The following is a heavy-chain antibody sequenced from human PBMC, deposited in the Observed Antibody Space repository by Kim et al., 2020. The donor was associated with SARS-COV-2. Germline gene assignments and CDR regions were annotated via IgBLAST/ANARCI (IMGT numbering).Heavy chain of an antibody. CDR3: ARHLHRGGNYWLDS. V-gene: IGHV5-51*01. J-gene: IGHJ4*02. D-gene: IGHD3-3*01. Sequence: YSPSFEGQVTISADKSISTAYLQWSSLKASDTALYYCARHLHRGGNYWLDSWGQGTLVTVSS.